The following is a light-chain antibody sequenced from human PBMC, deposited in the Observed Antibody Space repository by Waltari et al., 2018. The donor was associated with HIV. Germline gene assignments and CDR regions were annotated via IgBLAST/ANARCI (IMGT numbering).Light chain of an antibody. CDR3: QQRSDWPLT. J-gene: IGKJ4*01. CDR2: DTY. CDR1: QGVVSF. V-gene: IGKV3-11*01. Sequence: EIVLTQSPVTLSLSPGARAALSCRASQGVVSFLAWYQQKPGQAPRLLIYDTYQRASCTPDRFSGSGSGTDFTLTISSLEPEDFAIYYCQQRSDWPLTFGGGTKVEIK.